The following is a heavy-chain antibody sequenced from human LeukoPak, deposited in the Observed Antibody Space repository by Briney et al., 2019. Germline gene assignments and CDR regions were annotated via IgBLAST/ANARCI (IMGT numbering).Heavy chain of an antibody. CDR2: IYASGST. Sequence: SETLSLTCTVSGGSISSYYWSWIRQPAGKGLEWSGRIYASGSTNYNPSLNRPVTLSVDTSKNQFSLKLTSVTAADTAVYYCARDVTGSTGWLELGYWGQGTLVTVSS. D-gene: IGHD3-10*01. J-gene: IGHJ4*02. CDR3: ARDVTGSTGWLELGY. CDR1: GGSISSYY. V-gene: IGHV4-4*07.